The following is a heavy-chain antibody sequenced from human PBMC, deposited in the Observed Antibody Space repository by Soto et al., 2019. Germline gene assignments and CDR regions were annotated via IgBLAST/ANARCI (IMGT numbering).Heavy chain of an antibody. CDR2: IKSDGSGT. Sequence: EVQLVESGGGLVQPGGSLRLSCAASGFTFSSYWMHWVRQAPGKGLVWVSRIKSDGSGTYYADSVKGRLTISRDNAKNTLYRQMNSLRAEDAAVDYCARGDGDYNDGNGYLGRHWGQGALVTGSS. CDR3: ARGDGDYNDGNGYLGRH. J-gene: IGHJ4*02. D-gene: IGHD5-18*01. CDR1: GFTFSSYW. V-gene: IGHV3-74*01.